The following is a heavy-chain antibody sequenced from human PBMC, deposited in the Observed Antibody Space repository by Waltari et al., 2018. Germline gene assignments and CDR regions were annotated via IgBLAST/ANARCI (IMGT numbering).Heavy chain of an antibody. CDR3: AKQSPSYTRGWYPLES. J-gene: IGHJ4*02. Sequence: EVQLVESGGNLIQPGGSLRLSCAASGFTVRTNFISWVRQAPGKGLEWVSISDSGGNTYYAGSVKGRFTISRDNYKNMVYLEMNSLRAEDTAVYYCAKQSPSYTRGWYPLESWGPGTLVTVSP. V-gene: IGHV3-53*01. CDR1: GFTVRTNF. CDR2: SDSGGNT. D-gene: IGHD6-19*01.